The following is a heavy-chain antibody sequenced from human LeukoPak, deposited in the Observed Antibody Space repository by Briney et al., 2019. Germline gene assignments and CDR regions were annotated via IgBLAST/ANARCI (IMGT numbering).Heavy chain of an antibody. Sequence: TGGSLRLSCAASGFTFSSYSMNWVRQAPGKGLEWVSSISSSSTYIYYADSVKGRFTISRDSAKNSLYLQMNSLRAEDTAVYYCAREGQWLAPGEYYFDYWGQGTLVTVSS. D-gene: IGHD6-19*01. CDR3: AREGQWLAPGEYYFDY. V-gene: IGHV3-21*01. CDR1: GFTFSSYS. CDR2: ISSSSTYI. J-gene: IGHJ4*02.